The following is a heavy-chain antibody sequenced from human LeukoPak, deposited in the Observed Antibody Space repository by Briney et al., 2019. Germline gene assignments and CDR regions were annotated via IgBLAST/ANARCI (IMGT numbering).Heavy chain of an antibody. D-gene: IGHD2-2*01. CDR1: GGSVSSGSYY. CDR3: ARGGGSTPYYFDY. CDR2: INHSGST. J-gene: IGHJ4*02. Sequence: SETLSLTCTVSGGSVSSGSYYWSWIRQPPGKGLEWIGEINHSGSTNYNPSLKSRVTISVDTSKNQFSLKLSSVTAADTAVYYCARGGGSTPYYFDYWGQGTLVTVSS. V-gene: IGHV4-39*07.